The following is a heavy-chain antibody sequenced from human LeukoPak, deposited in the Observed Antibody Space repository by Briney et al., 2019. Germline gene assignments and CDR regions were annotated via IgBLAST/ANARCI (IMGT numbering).Heavy chain of an antibody. CDR1: GYSFTSYW. CDR3: ARSSIFPYYDFWSGYYGY. V-gene: IGHV5-51*01. Sequence: GESLMISCKGSGYSFTSYWIGWVRQLPGKGLEWMGIIYPGDSDTRYSPSFQGQVTISADKSISTAYLQWSSLKASDTAMYYCARSSIFPYYDFWSGYYGYWGQGTLVTVSS. J-gene: IGHJ4*02. D-gene: IGHD3-3*01. CDR2: IYPGDSDT.